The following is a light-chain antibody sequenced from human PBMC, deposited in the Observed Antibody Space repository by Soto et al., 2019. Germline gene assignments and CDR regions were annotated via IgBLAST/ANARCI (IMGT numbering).Light chain of an antibody. CDR1: SSDVGSYNL. CDR3: CSYAGSGTYV. V-gene: IGLV2-23*02. J-gene: IGLJ1*01. Sequence: QSALTQPASVSGSPGQSITISCTGTSSDVGSYNLVSWYQEHPGKAPKLMIFEVTKRPSGVSNRFSGSKSGNTASLTISGLQAEDEADYYCCSYAGSGTYVFGPGTQLTVL. CDR2: EVT.